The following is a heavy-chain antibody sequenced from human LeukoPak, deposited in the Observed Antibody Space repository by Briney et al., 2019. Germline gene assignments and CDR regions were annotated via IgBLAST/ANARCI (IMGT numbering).Heavy chain of an antibody. Sequence: ASVKVSCKASGYTFSDYYVHWVRQAPGLGPEWMGWINPNSGVTYFEEKFQGRVTVTRDTSITTAYMELNRLTTDDTAVYYCARGVWQQLLSGALDIWGQGTMVTVSP. D-gene: IGHD6-13*01. CDR3: ARGVWQQLLSGALDI. CDR1: GYTFSDYY. V-gene: IGHV1-2*02. CDR2: INPNSGVT. J-gene: IGHJ3*02.